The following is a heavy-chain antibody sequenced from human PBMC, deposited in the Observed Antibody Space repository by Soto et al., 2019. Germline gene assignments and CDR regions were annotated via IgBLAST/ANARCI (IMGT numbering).Heavy chain of an antibody. Sequence: ASVKVSCKTSGYTFTDYDINWVRQATGQGREWIGWMNPNSGETGYAQKFQGRVTMTRSASLSTAYLELSSLRSEDTAVYYCARVAVAARPRWYNWFDPWGQGTLVTVSS. CDR1: GYTFTDYD. CDR2: MNPNSGET. V-gene: IGHV1-8*01. J-gene: IGHJ5*02. CDR3: ARVAVAARPRWYNWFDP. D-gene: IGHD2-15*01.